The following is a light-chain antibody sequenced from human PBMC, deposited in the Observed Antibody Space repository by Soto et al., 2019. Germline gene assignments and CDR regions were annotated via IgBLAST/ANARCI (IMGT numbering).Light chain of an antibody. J-gene: IGLJ1*01. V-gene: IGLV2-11*01. CDR2: DVS. Sequence: QSALTQPRSVSGSPGQSVTISCTGTSSDVGGYNYVSRYQHHPGKAPKLMIYDVSKRPSGATDRFSGSKSGNTASLTISGLQAEDEADYYCCSYAGSYKKVFGTGTKVTVL. CDR1: SSDVGGYNY. CDR3: CSYAGSYKKV.